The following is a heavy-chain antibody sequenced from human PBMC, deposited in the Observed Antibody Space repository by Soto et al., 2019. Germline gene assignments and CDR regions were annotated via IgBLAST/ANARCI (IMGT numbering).Heavy chain of an antibody. CDR2: ISAYNGNT. Sequence: QVQLVQSGAEVKKPGASVKVSCKASGYTFTSYGISWVRQAPGQGLEWMGWISAYNGNTNYAQKLQGRVTMTTDTSTSTDYMELRSLRSDDTAVYYCARDLRLIGVAPKAMVRGDIGGYWGQGTLVTVSS. CDR3: ARDLRLIGVAPKAMVRGDIGGY. D-gene: IGHD3-10*01. V-gene: IGHV1-18*01. J-gene: IGHJ4*02. CDR1: GYTFTSYG.